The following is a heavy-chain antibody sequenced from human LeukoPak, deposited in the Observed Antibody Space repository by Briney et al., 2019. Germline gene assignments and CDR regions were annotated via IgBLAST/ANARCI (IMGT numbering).Heavy chain of an antibody. Sequence: ASVKVSCKASGYTFTTYSLAWVRQAPGQSLEWMGWISVNNGGTNYAQSFQDRVTLTRDTSTNTAYLELRSLRSDDTAIIYCAFVTEPRGYFLHWGQGSLVTV. D-gene: IGHD2-21*02. CDR3: AFVTEPRGYFLH. V-gene: IGHV1-18*01. CDR2: ISVNNGGT. J-gene: IGHJ1*01. CDR1: GYTFTTYS.